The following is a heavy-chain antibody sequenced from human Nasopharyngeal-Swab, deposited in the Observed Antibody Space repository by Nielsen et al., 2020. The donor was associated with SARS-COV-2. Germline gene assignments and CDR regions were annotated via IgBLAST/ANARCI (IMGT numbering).Heavy chain of an antibody. D-gene: IGHD3-22*01. V-gene: IGHV3-11*04. J-gene: IGHJ4*02. CDR3: AREGDSSGYVDY. Sequence: WIRQPPGKGLEWVSYTSSSGSTIYYADSVKGRFTISRDNAKNSLYLQMNSLRAEDTAVYYCAREGDSSGYVDYWGQGTLVTVSS. CDR2: TSSSGSTI.